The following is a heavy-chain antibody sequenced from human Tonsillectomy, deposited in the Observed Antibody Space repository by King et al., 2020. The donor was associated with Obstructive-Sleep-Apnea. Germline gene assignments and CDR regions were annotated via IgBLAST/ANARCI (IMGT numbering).Heavy chain of an antibody. D-gene: IGHD6-19*01. J-gene: IGHJ6*02. CDR3: ARDGGYSSDFDYYYGMDV. CDR1: GGSISSYY. V-gene: IGHV4-59*01. Sequence: VQLQESGPGLVKPSETLSLTCTVSGGSISSYYWSWIRQPPGKGLEWVGYIYYSGSTNYNPSLKSRVTISVDTSKNQFSLKLSSVTAADTAVYYCARDGGYSSDFDYYYGMDVWGQGTTVTVSS. CDR2: IYYSGST.